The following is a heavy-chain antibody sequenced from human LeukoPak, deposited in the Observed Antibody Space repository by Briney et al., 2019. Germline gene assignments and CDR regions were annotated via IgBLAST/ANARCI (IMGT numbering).Heavy chain of an antibody. CDR2: IYHTGSI. J-gene: IGHJ4*02. D-gene: IGHD2-15*01. Sequence: SETLSLTCAVSGYPISSSYFWGWIRQPPGTGLEWIGSIYHTGSIYYNPSLKSRVTVSVDRSKNQFSLRLNSVTAADTAVYYCASPHCSGGSCYDLPLDYWGQGALVTVSS. CDR1: GYPISSSYF. CDR3: ASPHCSGGSCYDLPLDY. V-gene: IGHV4-38-2*01.